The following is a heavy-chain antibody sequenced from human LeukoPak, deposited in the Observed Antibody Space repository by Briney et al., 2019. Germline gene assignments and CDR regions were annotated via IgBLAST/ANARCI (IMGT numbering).Heavy chain of an antibody. V-gene: IGHV4-34*01. Sequence: PSETLSLTCAVYGGSFSGYYWSWIRQPPGKGLEWIGEINHSGSTNYNPSLKSRVTISVDTSKNQSSLKLSSVTAADTAVYYCARVVVVTAILGGYYYYYYMDVWGKGTTVTVSS. CDR3: ARVVVVTAILGGYYYYYYMDV. CDR2: INHSGST. D-gene: IGHD2-21*02. CDR1: GGSFSGYY. J-gene: IGHJ6*03.